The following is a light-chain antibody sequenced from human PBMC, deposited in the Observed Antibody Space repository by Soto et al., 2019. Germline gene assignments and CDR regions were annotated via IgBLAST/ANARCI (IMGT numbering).Light chain of an antibody. CDR1: QYVSNK. CDR3: KQYKEWPPFT. Sequence: MTQSPATLSVSPGETATLSCRARQYVSNKVALYQQKPGQAPRLLILGASTRATGVPARFSGSGSGTEFTLSISSLQSEDFAVYYCKQYKEWPPFTFGQGTRLEIK. V-gene: IGKV3-15*01. CDR2: GAS. J-gene: IGKJ5*01.